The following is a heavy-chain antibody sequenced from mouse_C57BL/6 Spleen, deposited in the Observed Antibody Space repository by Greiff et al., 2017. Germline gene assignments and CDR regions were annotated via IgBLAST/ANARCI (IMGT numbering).Heavy chain of an antibody. Sequence: EVQLQESGPGMVKPSQSLSLTCTVTGYSITSGYDWHWLRHFPGNKLEWMGYISYSSSTNYNPSLKSRISITHDTSKNHFFLKLNSVTTEDTATYYCARAYSNYLGYFDVWGTGTTVTVSS. CDR2: ISYSSST. J-gene: IGHJ1*03. V-gene: IGHV3-1*01. D-gene: IGHD2-5*01. CDR3: ARAYSNYLGYFDV. CDR1: GYSITSGYD.